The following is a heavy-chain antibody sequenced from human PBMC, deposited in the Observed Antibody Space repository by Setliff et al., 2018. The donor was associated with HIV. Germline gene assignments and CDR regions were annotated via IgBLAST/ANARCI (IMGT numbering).Heavy chain of an antibody. Sequence: GASVKVSCKPSGYTFTTYGLSWLRQAPGQGLEWMGWISTYSGSPTYAQAFTGRFFFPVDTAVATAYLQINNLKTEDTAVYFCARGLYGDYGGDLNWLDPWGHGTRVTVSS. D-gene: IGHD4-17*01. V-gene: IGHV7-4-1*02. CDR3: ARGLYGDYGGDLNWLDP. CDR2: ISTYSGSP. CDR1: GYTFTTYG. J-gene: IGHJ5*02.